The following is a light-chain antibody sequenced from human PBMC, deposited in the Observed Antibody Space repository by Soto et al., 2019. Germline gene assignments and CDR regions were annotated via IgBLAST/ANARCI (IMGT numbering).Light chain of an antibody. Sequence: ETVLTQSPGSLALSLGDRATLSCRASQTVNSTYLAWYQQKPGQAPRLLIYGTSNRATGIPDRFSGSGSGTDFTLTISRLEPEDFVIYYCQQYGSSPWTFGQGTKVEIK. V-gene: IGKV3-20*01. J-gene: IGKJ1*01. CDR2: GTS. CDR1: QTVNSTY. CDR3: QQYGSSPWT.